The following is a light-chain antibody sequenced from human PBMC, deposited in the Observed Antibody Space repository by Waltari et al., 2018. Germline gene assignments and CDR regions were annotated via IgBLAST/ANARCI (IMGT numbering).Light chain of an antibody. CDR3: QHYLRLPVS. CDR2: GAS. CDR1: QSVGRT. J-gene: IGKJ1*01. V-gene: IGKV3-20*01. Sequence: ELVLTQSPDTLSLSPGERATLSCRASQSVGRTLAWYQQRPGQAPRLLMYGASSRAANIPDRFAGSGSGTDFSLTINRLEPEDFAVYYCQHYLRLPVSFGQGTKVEIK.